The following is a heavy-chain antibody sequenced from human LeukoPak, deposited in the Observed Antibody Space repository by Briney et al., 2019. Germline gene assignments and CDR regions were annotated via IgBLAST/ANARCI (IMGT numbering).Heavy chain of an antibody. J-gene: IGHJ5*02. CDR1: GFTFSSYS. D-gene: IGHD2-2*01. CDR2: ISSSSSCI. V-gene: IGHV3-21*01. CDR3: ARDGDGTSCSGFDP. Sequence: GGSLRLSCAASGFTFSSYSMNWVRQAPGKGLEWVSSISSSSSCIYYADSVKGRFTISRDNAKNSLYLQMNSLRAEDTAVYYCARDGDGTSCSGFDPWGQGTLVTVSS.